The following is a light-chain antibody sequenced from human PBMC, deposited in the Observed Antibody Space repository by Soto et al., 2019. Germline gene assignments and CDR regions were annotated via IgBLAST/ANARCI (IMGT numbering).Light chain of an antibody. V-gene: IGKV3-15*01. CDR3: QQYNNWPSWT. CDR1: QSVSSY. J-gene: IGKJ1*01. Sequence: EKVMTQSPATLSMSPGERATLSCRASQSVSSYLAWYQQKPGQAPRLLIYGASTRATGIPARFSGSGSGTEFTLTISSLQSEYFAVYYCQQYNNWPSWTFGQGTKVDIK. CDR2: GAS.